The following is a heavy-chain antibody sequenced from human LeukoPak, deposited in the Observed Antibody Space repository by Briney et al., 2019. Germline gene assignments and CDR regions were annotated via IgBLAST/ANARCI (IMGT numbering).Heavy chain of an antibody. J-gene: IGHJ5*02. CDR1: GYTFTSYD. Sequence: ASVKVSCKASGYTFTSYDINWVRQATGQGLEWMGWMNPNSGNTGYAQKFQGRVTMTRNTSISTAYMELSSLRSEDTAVYYCAREYGDSRPFDPWGQGTLVTVSS. CDR2: MNPNSGNT. CDR3: AREYGDSRPFDP. V-gene: IGHV1-8*01. D-gene: IGHD4-17*01.